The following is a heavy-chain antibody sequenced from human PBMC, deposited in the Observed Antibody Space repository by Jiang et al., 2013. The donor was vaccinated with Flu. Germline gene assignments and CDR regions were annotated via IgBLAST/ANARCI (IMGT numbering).Heavy chain of an antibody. D-gene: IGHD3-22*01. Sequence: TQTLTLTCTFSGFSLSATAMRVSWIRQPPGKALEWLARINWDDSKFYSTSLKTRLTISKDTSKNQVVLTMTNMDPVDTATYYCARGYFFDSSGYYSYAFDIWGQGTMVTVSS. CDR2: INWDDSK. V-gene: IGHV2-70*04. CDR3: ARGYFFDSSGYYSYAFDI. J-gene: IGHJ3*02. CDR1: GFSLSATAMR.